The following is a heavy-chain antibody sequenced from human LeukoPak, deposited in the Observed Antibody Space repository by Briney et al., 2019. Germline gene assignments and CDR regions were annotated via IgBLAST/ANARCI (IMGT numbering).Heavy chain of an antibody. CDR2: IYYSGST. J-gene: IGHJ3*02. CDR3: AREYSSSSGRRAFDI. V-gene: IGHV4-61*08. CDR1: GGSISSGGYY. D-gene: IGHD6-6*01. Sequence: PSQTLSLTCTVSGGSISSGGYYWSWIRQPPGKGLEWIGYIYYSGSTNYNPSLKSRLTISIDTSENQFSLKLSSVTAADTAVYYCAREYSSSSGRRAFDIWGQGTMVTVSS.